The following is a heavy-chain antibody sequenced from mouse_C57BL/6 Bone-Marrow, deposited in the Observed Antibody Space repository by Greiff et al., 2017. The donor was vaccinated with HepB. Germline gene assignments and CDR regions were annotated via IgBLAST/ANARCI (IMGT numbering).Heavy chain of an antibody. D-gene: IGHD1-1*01. V-gene: IGHV1-72*01. CDR3: AIPHYYGSSYGYYYAMDY. CDR1: GYTFTSYW. Sequence: VQLQQPGAELVKPGASVKLSCKASGYTFTSYWMHWVKQRPGRGLEWIGRIDPNSGGTKYNEKFKSKATLTVDKPSSTAYMQLSSLTSEDSAVYYCAIPHYYGSSYGYYYAMDYWGQGTSVTVSS. CDR2: IDPNSGGT. J-gene: IGHJ4*01.